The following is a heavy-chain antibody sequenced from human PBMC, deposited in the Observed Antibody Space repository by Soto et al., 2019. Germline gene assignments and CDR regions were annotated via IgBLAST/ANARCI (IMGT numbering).Heavy chain of an antibody. CDR3: AKDLAPIVRGVFDY. J-gene: IGHJ4*02. D-gene: IGHD3-10*01. CDR2: ISYDGSNK. Sequence: LRLSCAASGFTFSSYGMHWVRQAPGKGLEWVAVISYDGSNKYYADSVKGRFTISRDNSKNTLCLQMNSLRAEDTAVYYCAKDLAPIVRGVFDYWGQGTLVTVSS. V-gene: IGHV3-30*18. CDR1: GFTFSSYG.